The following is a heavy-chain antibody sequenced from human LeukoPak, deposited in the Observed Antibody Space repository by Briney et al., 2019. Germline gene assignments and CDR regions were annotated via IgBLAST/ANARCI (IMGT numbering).Heavy chain of an antibody. D-gene: IGHD5-24*01. CDR1: GFTFSSYW. CDR2: INSDGSST. J-gene: IGHJ5*02. Sequence: PGGSLRLSCAASGFTFSSYWMHWVRQAPGKGLVWVSRINSDGSSTSYADSVKGRFTISRDNAKNTLYLQMNSLRAEDTAVYYCARVLGMTTIVQLGWFDPWGQGTLVTVSS. CDR3: ARVLGMTTIVQLGWFDP. V-gene: IGHV3-74*01.